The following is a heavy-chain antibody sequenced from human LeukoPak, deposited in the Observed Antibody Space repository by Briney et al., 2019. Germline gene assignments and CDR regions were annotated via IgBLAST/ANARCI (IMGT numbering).Heavy chain of an antibody. CDR2: ISGSGGST. Sequence: GGSLRLSCAASGFTFSSYAMSRVRQAPGKGLEWVSAISGSGGSTYYADSVKGRFTISRDNSKNTLYLQMSSLTPEDTAVYYCVKGWIIAVGNFCWGQGTLVTVSS. J-gene: IGHJ4*02. D-gene: IGHD5-12*01. CDR1: GFTFSSYA. V-gene: IGHV3-23*01. CDR3: VKGWIIAVGNFC.